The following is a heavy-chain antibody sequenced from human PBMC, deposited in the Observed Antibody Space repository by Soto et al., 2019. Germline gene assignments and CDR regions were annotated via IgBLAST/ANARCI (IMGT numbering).Heavy chain of an antibody. Sequence: SETLSLTCAVYGGSFSGYYWSWIRQPPGKGLEWIGEINHSGSTNYSPSLKSRVTISVDTSKNQFSLKLSSVTAADTAVYYCARARRYYYDSSGYWFDYWGQGTLVTVSS. CDR3: ARARRYYYDSSGYWFDY. V-gene: IGHV4-34*01. D-gene: IGHD3-22*01. J-gene: IGHJ4*02. CDR1: GGSFSGYY. CDR2: INHSGST.